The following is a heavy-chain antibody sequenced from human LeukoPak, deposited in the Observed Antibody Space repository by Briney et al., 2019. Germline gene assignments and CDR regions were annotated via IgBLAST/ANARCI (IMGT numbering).Heavy chain of an antibody. CDR1: GFTFSSYS. Sequence: GGPLRLSCAASGFTFSSYSMNCVRQAPGKGLGCVSSISSTSYYIYYADSVKGRFTISRDNAENSLYLQMDSLRAEDTAVYYCAGLRLGYWGQGTLVTVSS. J-gene: IGHJ4*02. CDR3: AGLRLGY. CDR2: ISSTSYYI. V-gene: IGHV3-21*01.